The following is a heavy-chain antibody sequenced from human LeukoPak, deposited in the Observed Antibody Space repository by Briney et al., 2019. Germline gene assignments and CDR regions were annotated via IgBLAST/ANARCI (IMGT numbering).Heavy chain of an antibody. J-gene: IGHJ4*02. D-gene: IGHD3-22*01. CDR2: IYTSGST. CDR1: GGSISSYY. CDR3: ARQATYYDSSGYRDY. V-gene: IGHV4-4*07. Sequence: KPSETLSLTCTVSGGSISSYYWSWIRQPAGKGLEWIGRIYTSGSTNYNPSLKSRVTMSVDTSKNQFSLKLSSVTAADTAVYYCARQATYYDSSGYRDYWGQGTLVTVSS.